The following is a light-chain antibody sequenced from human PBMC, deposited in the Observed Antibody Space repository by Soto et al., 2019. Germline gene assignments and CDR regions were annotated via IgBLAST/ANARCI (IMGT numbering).Light chain of an antibody. J-gene: IGKJ1*01. CDR1: QSISSW. CDR3: QQYST. V-gene: IGKV1-5*03. Sequence: DIPMTQSPSTLSASVGDRVTITCRASQSISSWLAWYQQKPGKAPNLLIYKASSLESGVPSRFSGSGSGTEFTLTISSLQPDDFATYYCQQYSTFGQGTKVEIK. CDR2: KAS.